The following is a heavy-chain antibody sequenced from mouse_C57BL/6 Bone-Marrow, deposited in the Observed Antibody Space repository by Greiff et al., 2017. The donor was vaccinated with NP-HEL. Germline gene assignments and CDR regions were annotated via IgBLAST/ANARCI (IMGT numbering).Heavy chain of an antibody. CDR3: ARLEGLYSKEDY. J-gene: IGHJ2*01. Sequence: QVQLQQPGAELVKPGASVKLSCKASGYTFTSYWMHWVKQRPGRGLEWIGRIDPSSGGTKYNEKFKSKATLTVETHSNTAYMQLSSLTSEASAFDYCARLEGLYSKEDYWGQGTTLTVSS. D-gene: IGHD2-5*01. CDR2: IDPSSGGT. V-gene: IGHV1-62-3*01. CDR1: GYTFTSYW.